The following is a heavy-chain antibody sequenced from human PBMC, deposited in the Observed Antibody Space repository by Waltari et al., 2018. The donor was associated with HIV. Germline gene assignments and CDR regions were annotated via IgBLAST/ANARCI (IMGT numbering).Heavy chain of an antibody. J-gene: IGHJ4*02. CDR1: GFIFSSYA. CDR2: IRGSGSSP. V-gene: IGHV3-23*01. D-gene: IGHD1-26*01. CDR3: AREGSFSSSGSFGDY. Sequence: EVQLLESGGGLVQPGGSLRLSCAASGFIFSSYAMTWVRQAPGKGLGWVSSIRGSGSSPYFADSVKGRFTISRDNSKNTLYLQMNSLRAEDTAVYYCAREGSFSSSGSFGDYWGQGTLVTVSS.